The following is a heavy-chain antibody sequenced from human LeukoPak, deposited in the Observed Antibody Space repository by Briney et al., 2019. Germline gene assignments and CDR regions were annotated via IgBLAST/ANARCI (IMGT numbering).Heavy chain of an antibody. CDR2: INTDGSIT. J-gene: IGHJ4*02. Sequence: GGSLRLSCAASGFTFDDYAMHWVRQAPGKGLVWVSRINTDGSITSYADSVKGRFTISRDNAKNTLYLQMNSLRAEDTAVYYCATPIGARAFDYWGQGTLVTVSS. CDR1: GFTFDDYA. D-gene: IGHD6-6*01. CDR3: ATPIGARAFDY. V-gene: IGHV3-74*01.